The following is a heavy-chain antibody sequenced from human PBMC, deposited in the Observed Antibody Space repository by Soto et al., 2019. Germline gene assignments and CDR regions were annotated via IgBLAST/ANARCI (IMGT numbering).Heavy chain of an antibody. J-gene: IGHJ4*02. Sequence: GESLKISCKGSGYSFTSYWIGWVRQMPGKGLEWMGIIYPGDSDTRYSPSFQGQVTISADKSISTAYLQWSSLKASDTAMYYCARRWYDILTGYYGLWDWDYWGQGTLVTSPQ. CDR2: IYPGDSDT. D-gene: IGHD3-9*01. V-gene: IGHV5-51*01. CDR1: GYSFTSYW. CDR3: ARRWYDILTGYYGLWDWDY.